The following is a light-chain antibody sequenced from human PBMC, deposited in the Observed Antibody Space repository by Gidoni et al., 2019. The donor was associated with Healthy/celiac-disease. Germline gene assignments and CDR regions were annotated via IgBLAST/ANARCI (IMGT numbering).Light chain of an antibody. CDR3: QQYGSSPPGNT. CDR1: QRVSSSY. Sequence: EFVLTQSTGTLSLSPGERATLSCRASQRVSSSYLDCYQLKPGQAPRLLIYGASSRATGIPDRFSGSGSGTDVTLTISRLEPEDFAVYYCQQYGSSPPGNTFGQGTKLEIK. CDR2: GAS. J-gene: IGKJ2*01. V-gene: IGKV3-20*01.